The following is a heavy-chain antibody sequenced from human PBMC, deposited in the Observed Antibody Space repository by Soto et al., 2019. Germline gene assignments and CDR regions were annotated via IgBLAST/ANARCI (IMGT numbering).Heavy chain of an antibody. CDR2: INAYNGDT. V-gene: IGHV1-18*01. Sequence: ASVTVSCKASGYTFTRYGISWVRQAPGPGLEWMGWINAYNGDTNYAQKLQGRVTMHKDTSTSTAYMELRSLRSDDTAVYYCARDVILGYCSGGSYDGRFDHWGQGTLVTVSS. CDR1: GYTFTRYG. D-gene: IGHD2-15*01. CDR3: ARDVILGYCSGGSYDGRFDH. J-gene: IGHJ5*02.